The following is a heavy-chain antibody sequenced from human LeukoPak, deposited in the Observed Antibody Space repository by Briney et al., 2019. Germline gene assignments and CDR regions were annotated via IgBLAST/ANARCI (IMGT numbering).Heavy chain of an antibody. V-gene: IGHV4-59*01. CDR2: IYYSGST. D-gene: IGHD5-18*01. J-gene: IGHJ4*02. Sequence: SETLSLTCTVSGGSISSYYWSWIRQPPGKGLEWIGYIYYSGSTNYNPSLKSRVTTSVDTSKNQFSLKLSSVTAADTAVYYCATSPIQLWLPFDYWGQGTLVTVSS. CDR3: ATSPIQLWLPFDY. CDR1: GGSISSYY.